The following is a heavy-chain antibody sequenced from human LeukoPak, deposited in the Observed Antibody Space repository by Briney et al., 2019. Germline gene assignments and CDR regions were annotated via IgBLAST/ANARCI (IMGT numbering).Heavy chain of an antibody. D-gene: IGHD6-19*01. Sequence: PGGSLRLSCAASGFTFSSYAMSWVRQAPGKGLEWVSAISGSGGSTYYADSVKGRFTISRDNSKNTLYLQMNSLRAEDTAVYYCAIDQEADSSGWHYYYYYGMDVWGQGTTVTVSS. CDR2: ISGSGGST. V-gene: IGHV3-23*01. CDR1: GFTFSSYA. CDR3: AIDQEADSSGWHYYYYYGMDV. J-gene: IGHJ6*02.